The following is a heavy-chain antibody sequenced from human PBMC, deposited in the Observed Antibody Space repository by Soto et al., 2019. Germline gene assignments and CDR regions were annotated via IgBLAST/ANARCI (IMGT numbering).Heavy chain of an antibody. V-gene: IGHV4-31*03. CDR2: TYYSGAT. J-gene: IGHJ6*02. CDR1: GDYINNGDYY. Sequence: QVQLQESGPGLVKPSQTLSLTCTVSGDYINNGDYYWTWARHHPVKGLVGIGYTYYSGATSYNPCHKGRVTISLDTSDNQFSLRLNSVTVADTAVYYCSREGYNYNGMDVWGQGTTVTVSS. D-gene: IGHD5-18*01. CDR3: SREGYNYNGMDV.